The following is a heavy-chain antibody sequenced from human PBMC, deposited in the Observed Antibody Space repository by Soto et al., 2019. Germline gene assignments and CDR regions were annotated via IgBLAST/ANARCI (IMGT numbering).Heavy chain of an antibody. CDR3: ASPPPYCSSTSCYGDAFDI. Sequence: EASVKVSCKASGYTFTSYDINWVRQATGQGLEWMGWMNPNSGNTGYAQKFQGRVTMTRNTSISTAYMELSSLRSEDTAVYYCASPPPYCSSTSCYGDAFDIWGQGTMVTVSS. D-gene: IGHD2-2*01. CDR2: MNPNSGNT. CDR1: GYTFTSYD. J-gene: IGHJ3*02. V-gene: IGHV1-8*01.